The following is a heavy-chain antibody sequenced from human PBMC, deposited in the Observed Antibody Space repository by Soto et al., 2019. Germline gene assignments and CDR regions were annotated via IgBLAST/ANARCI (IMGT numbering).Heavy chain of an antibody. V-gene: IGHV4-4*02. D-gene: IGHD1-26*01. CDR2: IFPSGST. Sequence: SETLSLTCAVSGGSISTSNWWSWVRQPPGKGLERIGEIFPSGSTNYKPSLKSRVTISFGKSRNQFSLNLSSVTAADTAVYYCARLVGARYYFDSWGQGTLVTVSS. CDR1: GGSISTSNW. CDR3: ARLVGARYYFDS. J-gene: IGHJ4*02.